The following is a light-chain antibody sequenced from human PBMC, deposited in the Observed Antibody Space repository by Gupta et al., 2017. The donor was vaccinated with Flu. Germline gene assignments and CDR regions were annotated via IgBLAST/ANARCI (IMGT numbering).Light chain of an antibody. Sequence: EIVMTQSPATLSVSPGERATLSCRASQSINSNLAWYQQKPGQAPGLLIYDASTRATGIPARFSGSGSGTEFTLTISSLQSEDLAVYYCHQYDHWPFTFGPGTKVDIK. CDR2: DAS. J-gene: IGKJ3*01. CDR3: HQYDHWPFT. V-gene: IGKV3-15*01. CDR1: QSINSN.